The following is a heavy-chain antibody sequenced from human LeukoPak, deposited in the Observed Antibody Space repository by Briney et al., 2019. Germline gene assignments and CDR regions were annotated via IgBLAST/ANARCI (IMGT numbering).Heavy chain of an antibody. V-gene: IGHV3-23*01. D-gene: IGHD3-10*01. Sequence: GGSLRLSCAASGFTFSSYAMSWVRQAPGKGLEWVSAIIGSGDTTYYADSVKGRFTISRDDSKNPLYLQMNSLRAEDTAVYFCAKSFNFGSGSPPDSWGQGTLVTVSS. CDR3: AKSFNFGSGSPPDS. CDR1: GFTFSSYA. CDR2: IIGSGDTT. J-gene: IGHJ4*02.